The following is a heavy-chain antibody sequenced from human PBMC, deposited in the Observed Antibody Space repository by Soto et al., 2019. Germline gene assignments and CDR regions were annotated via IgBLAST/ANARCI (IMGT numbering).Heavy chain of an antibody. Sequence: ASVKVSCKASGYKFTDYYIHWIRQAPGQGLEWMGWVRPKSGGTSYAQKFQGWVTMTRDTSITTVYMELTRLKSDDTATYYCARAESAVVTGFDYWGQGTRVTVSS. J-gene: IGHJ4*02. V-gene: IGHV1-2*04. CDR2: VRPKSGGT. D-gene: IGHD1-1*01. CDR3: ARAESAVVTGFDY. CDR1: GYKFTDYY.